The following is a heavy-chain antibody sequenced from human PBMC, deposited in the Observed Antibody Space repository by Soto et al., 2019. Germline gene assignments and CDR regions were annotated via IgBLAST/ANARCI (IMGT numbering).Heavy chain of an antibody. CDR1: GYTFTGYY. J-gene: IGHJ6*02. D-gene: IGHD6-13*01. CDR2: INPNSGGT. Sequence: GASVKVSCKASGYTFTGYYMHWVRQAPGQGLEWMGWINPNSGGTNYAQKFQGRVTMTRDTSISTAYMELSRLRSDDTAVYYCARGAAAAGSNYYYYGMDVWGQGTTVTVSS. V-gene: IGHV1-2*02. CDR3: ARGAAAAGSNYYYYGMDV.